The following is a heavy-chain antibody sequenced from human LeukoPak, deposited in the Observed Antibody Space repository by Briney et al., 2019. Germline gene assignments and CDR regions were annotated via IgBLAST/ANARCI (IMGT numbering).Heavy chain of an antibody. V-gene: IGHV3-33*01. CDR3: ARDYYDSSGYYHEAYFDY. J-gene: IGHJ4*02. D-gene: IGHD3-22*01. Sequence: PGGSLRLSCAASGFTFSSYGMHWVRQAPGKGLEWVAVIWYDGSNKYYADSVKGRSTISRDNSKNTLYLLMNSLRAEDTAVYYCARDYYDSSGYYHEAYFDYWGQGTLVTVSS. CDR2: IWYDGSNK. CDR1: GFTFSSYG.